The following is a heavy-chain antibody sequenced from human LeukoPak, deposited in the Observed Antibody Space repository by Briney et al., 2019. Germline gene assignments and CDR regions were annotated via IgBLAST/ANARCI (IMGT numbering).Heavy chain of an antibody. CDR1: GGSISSGSYY. D-gene: IGHD2-2*01. V-gene: IGHV4-39*07. Sequence: PSETLSLTCTVSGGSISSGSYYWGWIRQPPGKGLEWIGSIYYSGSTYYNPSLKSRVTISVDTSKNQFSLKLSSVTAADTAVYYCSSVQGGVPATLDYYYYYYMDVWGKGTTVTVSS. CDR3: SSVQGGVPATLDYYYYYYMDV. J-gene: IGHJ6*03. CDR2: IYYSGST.